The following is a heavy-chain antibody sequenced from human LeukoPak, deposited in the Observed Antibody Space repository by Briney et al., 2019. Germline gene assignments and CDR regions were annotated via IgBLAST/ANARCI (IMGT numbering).Heavy chain of an antibody. CDR3: GRLEWQLLRYSFDF. J-gene: IGHJ3*01. CDR2: ISYSWSG. V-gene: IGHV4-39*01. D-gene: IGHD6-6*01. CDR1: GDSISSSSYY. Sequence: SETLSLTCTVSGDSISSSSYYCRWIRQPPGKGLEWIGSISYSWSGYYNPSLKRRVTMSVDTSKNQFSLKLSAVTAADTAVYSCGRLEWQLLRYSFDFWGQGTMVTVSS.